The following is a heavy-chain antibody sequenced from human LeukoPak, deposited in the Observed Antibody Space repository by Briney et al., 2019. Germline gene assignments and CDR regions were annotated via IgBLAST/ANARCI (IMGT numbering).Heavy chain of an antibody. CDR2: ISWNSGSI. V-gene: IGHV3-9*01. Sequence: PGMSQRLSCAASGFTFSTYGMHWVRQAPGKGLEWVSGISWNSGSIGYADSVKGRFTISRDNAKNSLYLQMNSLRAEDTALYYCAKVFVVAATTDAFDIWGQGTMVTVSS. CDR3: AKVFVVAATTDAFDI. CDR1: GFTFSTYG. D-gene: IGHD2-15*01. J-gene: IGHJ3*02.